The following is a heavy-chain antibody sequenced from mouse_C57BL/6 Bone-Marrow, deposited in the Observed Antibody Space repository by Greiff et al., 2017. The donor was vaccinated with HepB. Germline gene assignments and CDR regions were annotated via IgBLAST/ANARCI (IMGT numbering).Heavy chain of an antibody. V-gene: IGHV5-4*03. D-gene: IGHD1-1*01. CDR2: ISDGGSYT. Sequence: EVMLVESGGGLVKPGGSLKLSCAASGFTFSSYAMSWVRQTPEKRLEWVANISDGGSYTYYPDNVKGRFTISRDNAKNNLYLQMSHLKSEDTAMYNYARGYGSSHFDYWGQGTTLTVSA. CDR1: GFTFSSYA. CDR3: ARGYGSSHFDY. J-gene: IGHJ2*01.